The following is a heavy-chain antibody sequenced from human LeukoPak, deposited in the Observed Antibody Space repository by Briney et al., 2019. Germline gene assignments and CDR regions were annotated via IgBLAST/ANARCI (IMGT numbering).Heavy chain of an antibody. CDR3: ARASPSIAALDC. CDR1: GFTFSSYG. CDR2: ISGSGGST. V-gene: IGHV3-23*01. Sequence: TGGSLRLSCAASGFTFSSYGMRWVLQAPGGGLEWGSGISGSGGSTYYADSVKGRVTILRDNAKNSLYLQMNSLRAEDTAVYYCARASPSIAALDCRGQGTLVTVSS. J-gene: IGHJ4*02. D-gene: IGHD6-6*01.